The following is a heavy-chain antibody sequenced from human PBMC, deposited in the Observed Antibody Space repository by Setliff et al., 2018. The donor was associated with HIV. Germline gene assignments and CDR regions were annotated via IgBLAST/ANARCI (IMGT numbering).Heavy chain of an antibody. Sequence: LSLTCAVYGGSVSGHYWGWFRQPPGKGLEWIGEVTPSGATNYLPSLKSRVTMSLDTSKNQFSLKLTSVTAADTALYYCSNWNTTIDADSWGQGTLVTVSS. D-gene: IGHD5-18*01. CDR2: VTPSGAT. CDR1: GGSVSGHY. V-gene: IGHV4-34*01. J-gene: IGHJ4*02. CDR3: SNWNTTIDADS.